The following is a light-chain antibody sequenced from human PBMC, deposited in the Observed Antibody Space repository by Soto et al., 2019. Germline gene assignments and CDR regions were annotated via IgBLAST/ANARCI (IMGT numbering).Light chain of an antibody. Sequence: EIVLTQSPATLSLSPGERATLSCRASQSVSNFLAWYQQKPGQAPRLLIYDASTRATGVPARFSGSGSGTEFTLTINSLQSEDFAIYYCQQYNQWPLTFGGGTKVDIK. V-gene: IGKV3-15*01. CDR1: QSVSNF. CDR3: QQYNQWPLT. CDR2: DAS. J-gene: IGKJ4*01.